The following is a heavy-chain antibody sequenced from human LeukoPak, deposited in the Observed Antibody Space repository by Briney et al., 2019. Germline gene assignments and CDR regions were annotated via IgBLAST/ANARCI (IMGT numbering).Heavy chain of an antibody. CDR1: GFTFSNFA. J-gene: IGHJ4*02. CDR2: ISTSGT. Sequence: GGSLRLSCAASGFTFSNFAMTWVRQAPEKGLEWVSVISTSGTYYAESVKGRFTISRDNSKNTLYLQMSSLRAEDTAVYYCAKNINHLEWGQGTLVTVSS. V-gene: IGHV3-23*01. CDR3: AKNINHLE. D-gene: IGHD1-14*01.